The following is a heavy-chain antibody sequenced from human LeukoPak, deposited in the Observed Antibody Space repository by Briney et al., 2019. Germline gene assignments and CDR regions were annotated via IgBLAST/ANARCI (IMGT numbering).Heavy chain of an antibody. CDR2: ISTYNGDT. CDR1: GYTLTSYG. J-gene: IGHJ4*02. CDR3: ARKPRGAPFDY. Sequence: GASVKVSCNASGYTLTSYGVIWVRQAPGQGLEWMGWISTYNGDTKYAQKLQGRVTMTTDTSTSTAYMELRSLRSDDTAVYYCARKPRGAPFDYWGQGTLVTVSS. V-gene: IGHV1-18*01.